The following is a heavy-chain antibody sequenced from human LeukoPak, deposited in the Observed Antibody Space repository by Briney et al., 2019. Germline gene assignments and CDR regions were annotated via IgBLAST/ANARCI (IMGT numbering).Heavy chain of an antibody. Sequence: GRSLRLSCAASGFTFSNYGMHWVRQAPGKGLEWVAVISSDGSNKYYADSVKGRFTISRDNSKNTLYLQMNSLRAEDTAMYYCVKDFLGPIMSLFHYWGQGTLVTVSS. CDR1: GFTFSNYG. CDR2: ISSDGSNK. D-gene: IGHD3-3*01. CDR3: VKDFLGPIMSLFHY. J-gene: IGHJ4*02. V-gene: IGHV3-30*18.